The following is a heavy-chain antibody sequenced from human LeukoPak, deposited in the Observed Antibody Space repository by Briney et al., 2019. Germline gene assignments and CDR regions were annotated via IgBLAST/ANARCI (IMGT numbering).Heavy chain of an antibody. CDR3: ARDLGPRTSCYDY. V-gene: IGHV3-21*01. CDR1: GFTFSSYS. Sequence: GGSLRLSCAASGFTFSSYSMNWVRQAPGKGLDWVSSISSSGSYIYYADSVKGRFTVSRDNAKNSLYLQMNSLRGEDTAVYYCARDLGPRTSCYDYWGQSALVTVSS. J-gene: IGHJ4*02. D-gene: IGHD2-2*01. CDR2: ISSSGSYI.